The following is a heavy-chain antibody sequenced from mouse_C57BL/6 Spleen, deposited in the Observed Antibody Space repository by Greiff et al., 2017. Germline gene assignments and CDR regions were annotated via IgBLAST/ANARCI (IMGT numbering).Heavy chain of an antibody. Sequence: VKVVESGAELVRPGASVTLSCTASGYTFTDYEMHWVKQTPVHGLEWIGAIDPETGGTAYNQKFKGKAILTADKSSSTAYLELRSLTSEDSAVYYCTRGYGSSYDYAVDYWGQGNSVTVSS. CDR2: IDPETGGT. CDR3: TRGYGSSYDYAVDY. CDR1: GYTFTDYE. D-gene: IGHD1-1*01. V-gene: IGHV1-15*01. J-gene: IGHJ4*01.